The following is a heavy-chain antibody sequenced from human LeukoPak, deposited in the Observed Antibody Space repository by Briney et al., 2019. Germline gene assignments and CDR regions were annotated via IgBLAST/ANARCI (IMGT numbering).Heavy chain of an antibody. V-gene: IGHV3-21*01. CDR3: ARPSYYDFWSGYYSAPFDY. Sequence: GGSLRLSCAASGFTFSSYSMNWVCQAPGKGLEWVSSISSSSSYIYYADSVKGRFTISRDNAKNSLYLQMNSLRAEDTAVYYCARPSYYDFWSGYYSAPFDYWGQGTLVTVSS. CDR2: ISSSSSYI. D-gene: IGHD3-3*01. CDR1: GFTFSSYS. J-gene: IGHJ4*02.